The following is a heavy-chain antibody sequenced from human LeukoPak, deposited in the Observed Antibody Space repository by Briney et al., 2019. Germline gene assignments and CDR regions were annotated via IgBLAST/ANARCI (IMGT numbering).Heavy chain of an antibody. D-gene: IGHD1-26*01. J-gene: IGHJ4*02. Sequence: SETLSLTCTVSGGSISSSSYYWGWIRQPPGKGLEWIGNIYYSGTTYYNPSLKSRVTISVDTSKNQFSLKLSSVTAADTAVYYCASVGAPGAYWGQGTLVTVSS. V-gene: IGHV4-39*01. CDR3: ASVGAPGAY. CDR2: IYYSGTT. CDR1: GGSISSSSYY.